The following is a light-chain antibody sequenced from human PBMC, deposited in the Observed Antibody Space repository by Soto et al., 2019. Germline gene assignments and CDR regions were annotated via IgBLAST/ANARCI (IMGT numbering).Light chain of an antibody. J-gene: IGKJ5*01. CDR3: QQYGSSC. Sequence: EIVLTQSPGTLSLSPGERATLSCRASQSVSSSYLAWYQQKPGQAPRPLIYGASSRATGIPDRFSGSGSGTDFTLTISRLEPEDFAVYYCQQYGSSCFGRGTRLEIK. CDR2: GAS. CDR1: QSVSSSY. V-gene: IGKV3-20*01.